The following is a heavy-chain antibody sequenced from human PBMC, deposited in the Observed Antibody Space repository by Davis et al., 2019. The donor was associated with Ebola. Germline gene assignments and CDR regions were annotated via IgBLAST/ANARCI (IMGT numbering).Heavy chain of an antibody. V-gene: IGHV4-4*07. CDR1: GGSISSYY. CDR3: ASPHQIRGKNFFDC. CDR2: LYTTGST. Sequence: EVLTLTCTVPGGSISSYYRSWIRQPAGKGLEWLGRLYTTGSTNYNPSLKSRVTMSVDTSRKQFSLKLTSVTAADTAVYYCASPHQIRGKNFFDCWGQGTLGTVSS. J-gene: IGHJ4*02. D-gene: IGHD2-2*01.